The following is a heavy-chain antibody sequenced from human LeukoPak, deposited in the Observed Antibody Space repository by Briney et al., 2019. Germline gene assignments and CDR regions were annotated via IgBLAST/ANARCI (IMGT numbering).Heavy chain of an antibody. CDR2: INPSGGST. CDR3: ARDRSPTYKNSRGYYY. V-gene: IGHV1-46*01. D-gene: IGHD3-22*01. Sequence: ASVKVSCKASGYTFTSYYMHWVRQAPGQGLEWMGIINPSGGSTSYAQKFQGRVTMTRDTSTSTVYMELSTRRSEDTAVYYWARDRSPTYKNSRGYYYWGQETLVTVSS. CDR1: GYTFTSYY. J-gene: IGHJ4*02.